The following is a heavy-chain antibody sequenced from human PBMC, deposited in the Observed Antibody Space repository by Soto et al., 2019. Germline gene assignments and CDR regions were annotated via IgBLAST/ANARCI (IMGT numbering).Heavy chain of an antibody. CDR2: INAGNGNT. V-gene: IGHV1-3*01. Sequence: ASVKVSCKASGYTLTSYAMHWVRQAPGQRLEWMGWINAGNGNTKYSQKFQGRVTITRDTSASTAYMELSSLRSEDTAVYYCARASYYDYVWGSYPLDYWGQGTLVTVSS. J-gene: IGHJ4*02. CDR1: GYTLTSYA. D-gene: IGHD3-16*02. CDR3: ARASYYDYVWGSYPLDY.